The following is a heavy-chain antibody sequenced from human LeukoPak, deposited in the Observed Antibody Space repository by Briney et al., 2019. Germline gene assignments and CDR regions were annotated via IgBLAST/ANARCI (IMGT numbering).Heavy chain of an antibody. CDR2: ISTSSSYI. V-gene: IGHV3-21*01. Sequence: AGGSLRLSCTASGFTFSSYSMNWVRQAPGKGLEWVSSISTSSSYIYYADSVKGRFTISRDNARNSLYLQMNTLRAEDTAVYSCARGADGVSSNSRGWFDPWGQGTLVTVSS. CDR3: ARGADGVSSNSRGWFDP. J-gene: IGHJ5*02. CDR1: GFTFSSYS. D-gene: IGHD2-15*01.